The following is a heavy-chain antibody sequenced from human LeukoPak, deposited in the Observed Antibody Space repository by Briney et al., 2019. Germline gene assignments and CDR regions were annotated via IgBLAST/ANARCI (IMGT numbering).Heavy chain of an antibody. Sequence: SETLSLTCTVSGGSIRSYYWSWIRQPPGKGLEWIGYIYYSGSTNYNPSLKSRVTISVDTSKNQFSLKLSSVTAADTAVYYCASATRGVMDYWGQGTLVTVSS. CDR2: IYYSGST. CDR1: GGSIRSYY. J-gene: IGHJ4*02. V-gene: IGHV4-59*01. CDR3: ASATRGVMDY. D-gene: IGHD3-10*01.